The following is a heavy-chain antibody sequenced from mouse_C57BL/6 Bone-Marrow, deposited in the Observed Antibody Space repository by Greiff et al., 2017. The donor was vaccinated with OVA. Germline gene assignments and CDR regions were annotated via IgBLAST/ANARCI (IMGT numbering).Heavy chain of an antibody. CDR1: GFTFSDYG. J-gene: IGHJ4*01. D-gene: IGHD2-3*01. CDR2: ISNLAYSI. V-gene: IGHV5-15*01. CDR3: ARRRDDGYYYAMDY. Sequence: EVKLMESGGGLVQPGGSLKLSCAASGFTFSDYGMAWVRQAPRKGPAWVAFISNLAYSIYYADTVTGRFTISRENAKNTLYLEMSSLRSEDTAMYYCARRRDDGYYYAMDYWGQGTSVTVSS.